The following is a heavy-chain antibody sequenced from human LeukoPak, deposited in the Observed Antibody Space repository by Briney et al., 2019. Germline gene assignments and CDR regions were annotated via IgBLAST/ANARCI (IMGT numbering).Heavy chain of an antibody. D-gene: IGHD3-16*02. V-gene: IGHV3-21*01. CDR1: GFTFSSYS. Sequence: GGSLRLSCAASGFTFSSYSMNWVRQAPGKGLEWASSISSSSSYIYYADSVKGRFTISRDNAKNSLYLQMNSLRAEDTAVYYCARDYVWGSYRLFAFDIWGQGTMVTVSS. CDR3: ARDYVWGSYRLFAFDI. J-gene: IGHJ3*02. CDR2: ISSSSSYI.